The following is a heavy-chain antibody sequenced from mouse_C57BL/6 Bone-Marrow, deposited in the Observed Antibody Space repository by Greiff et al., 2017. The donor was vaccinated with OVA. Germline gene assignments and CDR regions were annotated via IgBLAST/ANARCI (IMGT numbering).Heavy chain of an antibody. CDR3: AREGDY. V-gene: IGHV1-76*01. CDR2: IYPGSGNT. Sequence: VQGVESGAELVRPGASVKLSCKASGYTFTDYYINWVKQRPGQGLEWIARIYPGSGNTYYNEKFKGKATLTAEKSSSTAYMQLSSLTSEDSAVYFCAREGDYWGQGTSVTVSS. J-gene: IGHJ4*01. CDR1: GYTFTDYY.